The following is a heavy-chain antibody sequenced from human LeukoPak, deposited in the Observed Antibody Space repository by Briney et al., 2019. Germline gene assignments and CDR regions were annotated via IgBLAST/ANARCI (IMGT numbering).Heavy chain of an antibody. Sequence: TSETLSLTCTVSGGSISSSSYYWGWIRQPPWKGLEWIGSIYYSGSTYYNPSLKSRVTISVDTSKNQFSLKLSSVTAADTAVYYCASIPISSRYYFDYWGQGTLVTVSS. CDR3: ASIPISSRYYFDY. CDR2: IYYSGST. V-gene: IGHV4-39*01. CDR1: GGSISSSSYY. J-gene: IGHJ4*02. D-gene: IGHD2-2*02.